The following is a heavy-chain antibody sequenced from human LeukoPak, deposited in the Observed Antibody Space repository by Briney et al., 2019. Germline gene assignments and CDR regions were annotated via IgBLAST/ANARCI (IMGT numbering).Heavy chain of an antibody. J-gene: IGHJ5*02. D-gene: IGHD6-13*01. CDR1: GYTFTGYY. CDR3: AREAAAGTDLRA. Sequence: ASVKVSCKASGYTFTGYYMHGVRRAPGQGLEGMRWINPNSGGTNYAQKFQGRVTMTRDTSISTAYMELSRLRSDDTAVYYCAREAAAGTDLRAWGQGTLVTVSS. CDR2: INPNSGGT. V-gene: IGHV1-2*02.